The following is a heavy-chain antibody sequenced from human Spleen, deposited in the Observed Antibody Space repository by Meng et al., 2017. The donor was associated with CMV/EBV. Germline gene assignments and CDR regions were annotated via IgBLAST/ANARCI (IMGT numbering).Heavy chain of an antibody. CDR1: GGSFSGYY. Sequence: QGQVQRWGAGLLKPSETLSLTCAVYGGSFSGYYWSWIRQPPGKGLEWIGEINHSGSTNYNPSLKSRVTISVDTSKNQFSLKLSSVTAADTAVYYCATGLMVYYYFDYWGQGTLVTVSS. CDR2: INHSGST. D-gene: IGHD2-8*01. J-gene: IGHJ4*02. CDR3: ATGLMVYYYFDY. V-gene: IGHV4-34*01.